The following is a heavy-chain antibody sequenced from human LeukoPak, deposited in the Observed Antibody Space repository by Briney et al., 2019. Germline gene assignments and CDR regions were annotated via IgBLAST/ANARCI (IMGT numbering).Heavy chain of an antibody. CDR3: ARPVAGEDDAFDI. D-gene: IGHD6-19*01. J-gene: IGHJ3*02. Sequence: PSETLSLTCTVSGGSISSYYWSWIRQPPGKGLEWIGYIYYSGSTNYNPSLKSRVTISVDTSKNQFSLKLSSVTAADTAVYYCARPVAGEDDAFDIWGQGTMVTVSS. CDR2: IYYSGST. V-gene: IGHV4-59*01. CDR1: GGSISSYY.